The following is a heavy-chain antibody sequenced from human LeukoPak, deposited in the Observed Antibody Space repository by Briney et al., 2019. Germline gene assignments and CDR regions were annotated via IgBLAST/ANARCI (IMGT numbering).Heavy chain of an antibody. CDR2: INHSGST. J-gene: IGHJ6*03. CDR1: GFTFSSYS. CDR3: ARTHPDYYYYYMDV. Sequence: PGGSLRLSCAASGFTFSSYSMNWVRQAPGKGLEWIGEINHSGSTNYNPSLKSRVTISVDTSKNQFSLKLSSVTATDTAVYYCARTHPDYYYYYMDVWGKGTTVTVSS. V-gene: IGHV4-34*01.